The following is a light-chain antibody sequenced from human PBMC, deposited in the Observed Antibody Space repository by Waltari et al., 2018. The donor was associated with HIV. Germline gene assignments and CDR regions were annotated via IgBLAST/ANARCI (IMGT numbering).Light chain of an antibody. CDR1: SSDIGGYNY. CDR2: DGT. Sequence: QSAQTQPASVSGSPGQSITIPCTGTSSDIGGYNYASWYQQHPGKAPKLMIYDGTNRPSGVSNRSSGSKSGTTTSRTISGLQAEDEADYYCTSYTSSTTPRVFGGGTKLTVL. V-gene: IGLV2-14*03. J-gene: IGLJ3*02. CDR3: TSYTSSTTPRV.